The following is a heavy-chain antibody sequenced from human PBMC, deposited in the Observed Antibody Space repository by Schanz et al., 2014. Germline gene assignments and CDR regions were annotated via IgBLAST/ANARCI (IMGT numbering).Heavy chain of an antibody. J-gene: IGHJ4*02. CDR3: ARGRRGDCRRTSCTYYFDY. D-gene: IGHD2-2*01. V-gene: IGHV3-11*06. Sequence: QVQLVESGGGLVKPGGSLRLSCTASGFTFSDYYMTWIRQAPGKGLEWVSYVSSNNIYTKYADSVRGRFTISRDNSRNTLYLQMSSLRAGDTAVYYCARGRRGDCRRTSCTYYFDYWGQGTLVTVSS. CDR2: VSSNNIYT. CDR1: GFTFSDYY.